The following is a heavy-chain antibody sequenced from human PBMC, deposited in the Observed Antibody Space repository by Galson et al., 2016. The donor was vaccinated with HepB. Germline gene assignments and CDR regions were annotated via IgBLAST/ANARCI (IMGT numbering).Heavy chain of an antibody. J-gene: IGHJ5*02. D-gene: IGHD4-17*01. V-gene: IGHV3-7*01. CDR2: INQDGIEK. Sequence: SLRLSCAASGFTVGNNYMSWVRQAPGKGLEWVANINQDGIEKYYVGSVEGRFTISRANAKKSLYLQMDSLRAEDTAVYYCARSGEPSWGQGTLVTVSS. CDR1: GFTVGNNY. CDR3: ARSGEPS.